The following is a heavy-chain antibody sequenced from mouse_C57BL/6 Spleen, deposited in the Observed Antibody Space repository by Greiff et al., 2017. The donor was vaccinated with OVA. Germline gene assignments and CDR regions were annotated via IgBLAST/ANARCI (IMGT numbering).Heavy chain of an antibody. CDR1: GYAFSSSW. CDR2: IYPGDGDT. Sequence: QVQLQQSGPELVKPGASVKISCKASGYAFSSSWMNWVKQRPGKGLEWIGRIYPGDGDTNYNGKFKGKATLTADKSSSTAYMQRSSLTSEDSAVYFCSRDFDYWGQGTTLTVSS. CDR3: SRDFDY. V-gene: IGHV1-82*01. J-gene: IGHJ2*01. D-gene: IGHD1-1*01.